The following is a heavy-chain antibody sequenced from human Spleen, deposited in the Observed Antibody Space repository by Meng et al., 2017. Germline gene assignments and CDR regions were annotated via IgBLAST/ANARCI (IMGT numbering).Heavy chain of an antibody. D-gene: IGHD4-11*01. J-gene: IGHJ4*02. CDR1: GGSFSDYY. CDR3: ARGPTTRAHDFDY. CDR2: INHSGST. Sequence: VPLQRWGAGLLQPSERLSLTCVVSGGSFSDYYWSWLRQPPGKGLEWIGEINHSGSTNYNPSLESRATISVDTSQNNLSLKLSSVTAADSAVYYCARGPTTRAHDFDYWGQGTLVTVSS. V-gene: IGHV4-34*01.